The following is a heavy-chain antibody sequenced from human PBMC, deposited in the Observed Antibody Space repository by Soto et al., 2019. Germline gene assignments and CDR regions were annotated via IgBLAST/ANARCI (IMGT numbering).Heavy chain of an antibody. CDR3: ARDEGSGSYYKTYYFDY. V-gene: IGHV3-48*02. D-gene: IGHD3-10*01. Sequence: EVQLVESGGGLVQPGGSLRLSCAASGFTFSSYSMNWVRQAPGKGLEWVSYISSSSSTIYYADSVKGRFTISRDNAKNSLYLQMNSLRDEDTAAYYCARDEGSGSYYKTYYFDYWGQGTLVTVSS. J-gene: IGHJ4*02. CDR2: ISSSSSTI. CDR1: GFTFSSYS.